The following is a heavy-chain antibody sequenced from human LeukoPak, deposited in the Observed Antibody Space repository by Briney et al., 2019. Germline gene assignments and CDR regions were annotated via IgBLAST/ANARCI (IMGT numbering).Heavy chain of an antibody. J-gene: IGHJ3*02. CDR2: ISYDGSNK. CDR1: GFTFSSYG. V-gene: IGHV3-30*18. CDR3: AKGSVSSVVVITKEDDAFDI. D-gene: IGHD3-22*01. Sequence: GGSLRLSCAASGFTFSSYGMHWVRQAPGKGLEWVAVISYDGSNKYYADSVKGRFTISRDNSKNTLYLQMNSLRAEDTAVYYCAKGSVSSVVVITKEDDAFDIWGQGTMVTVSS.